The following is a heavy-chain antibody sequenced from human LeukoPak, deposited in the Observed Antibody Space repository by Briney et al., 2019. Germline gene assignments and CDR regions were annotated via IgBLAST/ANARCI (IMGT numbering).Heavy chain of an antibody. D-gene: IGHD2-15*01. Sequence: KPSETLSLTCAVYGGPFSGYYWSWIRQPPGKGLEWIGEINHSGSTNYNPSLKSRVTISVDTSKNQFSLRLSSVTAADTAMYYCATTLSVAATRDDAFDIWGQGTMVTVSS. J-gene: IGHJ3*02. CDR1: GGPFSGYY. CDR3: ATTLSVAATRDDAFDI. V-gene: IGHV4-34*01. CDR2: INHSGST.